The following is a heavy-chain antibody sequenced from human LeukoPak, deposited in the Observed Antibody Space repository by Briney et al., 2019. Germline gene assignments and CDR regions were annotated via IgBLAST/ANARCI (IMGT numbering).Heavy chain of an antibody. J-gene: IGHJ4*02. V-gene: IGHV1-2*02. Sequence: ASVKVSCKASGYTFTGYYMHWVRQAPGQGLEWKGWINPNSGGTNYAQKFQGGVTMTRDTSISTAYMDLSRLRSDDTAVYYCARARPLWFGVNDYWGQGTLVTVSS. D-gene: IGHD3-10*01. CDR3: ARARPLWFGVNDY. CDR1: GYTFTGYY. CDR2: INPNSGGT.